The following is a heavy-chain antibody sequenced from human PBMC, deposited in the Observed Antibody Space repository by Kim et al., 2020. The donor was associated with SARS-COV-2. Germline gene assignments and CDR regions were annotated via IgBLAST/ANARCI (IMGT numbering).Heavy chain of an antibody. CDR1: GFTFSSYG. CDR2: ISYDGSNK. Sequence: GGSLRLSCAASGFTFSSYGMHWVRQAPGKGLEWVAVISYDGSNKYYADSVKGRFTISRDNSKNTLYLQMNSLRAEDTAVYYCARDDGDAVVYYYYYYGMDVWGQGTTVTVSS. J-gene: IGHJ6*02. V-gene: IGHV3-33*05. D-gene: IGHD4-17*01. CDR3: ARDDGDAVVYYYYYYGMDV.